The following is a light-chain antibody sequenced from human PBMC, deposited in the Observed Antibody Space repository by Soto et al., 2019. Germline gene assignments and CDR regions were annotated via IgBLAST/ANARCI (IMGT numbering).Light chain of an antibody. CDR1: QSIRTW. J-gene: IGKJ4*01. Sequence: DIRMTHSPSPLSASVGDKFTITCRASQSIRTWLAWYQQKPGKAPKLLIYKTSNLESGVPSRFSGSGSGTEFSLTISSLQPDDFATYYCQQYKSFSLTFGGGTRVEVK. CDR3: QQYKSFSLT. CDR2: KTS. V-gene: IGKV1-5*03.